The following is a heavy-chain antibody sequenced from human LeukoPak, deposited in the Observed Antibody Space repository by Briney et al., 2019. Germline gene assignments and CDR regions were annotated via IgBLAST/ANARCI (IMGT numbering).Heavy chain of an antibody. CDR2: ISYDGSKK. J-gene: IGHJ4*02. V-gene: IGHV3-30-3*01. Sequence: GSLRLSCSVSGFTFINYAMHWVRQAPGKGLEGVAVISYDGSKKYYADSAKDRFTISRDNSKNTLYLQMYSLRAEDTAVYYCARDYGNGGDYFDYWGQGTLVTVSS. D-gene: IGHD7-27*01. CDR3: ARDYGNGGDYFDY. CDR1: GFTFINYA.